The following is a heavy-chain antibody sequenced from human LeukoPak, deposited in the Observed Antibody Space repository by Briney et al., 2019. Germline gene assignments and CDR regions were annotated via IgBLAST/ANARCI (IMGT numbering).Heavy chain of an antibody. V-gene: IGHV1-2*02. D-gene: IGHD3-10*01. J-gene: IGHJ5*02. CDR3: ARDPGDFYGSGSYYNP. CDR2: INPNSGGT. Sequence: ASVKVSCKASGYTFTSYDINWVRQATGQGLEWMGWINPNSGGTNYAQKFQGRVTMTRDTSTSTAYVELNSLRSDDTAVYYCARDPGDFYGSGSYYNPWGQGTLVTVSS. CDR1: GYTFTSYD.